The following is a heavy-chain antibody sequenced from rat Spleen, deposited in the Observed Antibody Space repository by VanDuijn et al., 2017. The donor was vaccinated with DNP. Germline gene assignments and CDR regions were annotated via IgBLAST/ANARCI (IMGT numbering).Heavy chain of an antibody. CDR2: ISNTGDNT. J-gene: IGHJ2*01. CDR1: GFTFSDYY. Sequence: EVQLVESGGGLVQPGRSLKLSCAASGFTFSDYYMAWVRQAPGKGLEWVASISNTGDNTYYSDSVKGRFSLSRDNAKSTIYLQVNSLSSEDTATYYCTINPHLRTAAPFDYWGQGVMVTFSS. CDR3: TINPHLRTAAPFDY. D-gene: IGHD3-8*01. V-gene: IGHV5-20*01.